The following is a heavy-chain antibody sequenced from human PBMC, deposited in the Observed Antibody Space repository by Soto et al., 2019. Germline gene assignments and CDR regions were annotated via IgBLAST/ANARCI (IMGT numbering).Heavy chain of an antibody. J-gene: IGHJ5*02. D-gene: IGHD2-8*01. Sequence: QLQLQESGPGLVKPSETLSLTCTVSGGSISSSSYYWGWIRQPPGKGLEWIGSIYYSGSTYYNPSLKSRVTISVDTSKNQFSLKLSSVTAADTAVHYCARQEVVLMVYAIPSWFDPWGQGTLVTVSS. V-gene: IGHV4-39*01. CDR3: ARQEVVLMVYAIPSWFDP. CDR2: IYYSGST. CDR1: GGSISSSSYY.